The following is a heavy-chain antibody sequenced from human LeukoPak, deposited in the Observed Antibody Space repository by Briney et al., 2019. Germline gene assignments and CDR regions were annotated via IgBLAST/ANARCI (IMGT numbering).Heavy chain of an antibody. CDR1: GGYISSYY. D-gene: IGHD5-12*01. V-gene: IGHV4-59*01. CDR2: IYYSGSS. CDR3: ARANRYDLYFDY. J-gene: IGHJ4*02. Sequence: SETLSLTCTVSGGYISSYYWSWIRQPPGKGLERIGYIYYSGSSNYNPSLKSRVTISVDTSKNQISLKLSSVTAADTAVYYCARANRYDLYFDYWGQGTLVTVSS.